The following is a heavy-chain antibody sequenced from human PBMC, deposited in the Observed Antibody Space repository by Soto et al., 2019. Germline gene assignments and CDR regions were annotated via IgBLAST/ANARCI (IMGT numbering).Heavy chain of an antibody. D-gene: IGHD4-17*01. Sequence: QVQLVESGGGVVQPGRSLRLSCAASGFTFSSYGMHWVRQAPGKGLEWVAVISYDGSNKYYADSVKGRFTISRDNSKNTLYLQMNSLRAEDTAVYYCAKYGDCYYYCGMDVWGQGTTVTVSS. V-gene: IGHV3-30*18. CDR3: AKYGDCYYYCGMDV. J-gene: IGHJ6*02. CDR1: GFTFSSYG. CDR2: ISYDGSNK.